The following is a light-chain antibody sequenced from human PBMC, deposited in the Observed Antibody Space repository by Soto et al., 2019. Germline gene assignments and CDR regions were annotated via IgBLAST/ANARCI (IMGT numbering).Light chain of an antibody. CDR2: DVS. CDR1: QSVSSSY. V-gene: IGKV3-20*01. CDR3: QQYGSSPT. J-gene: IGKJ1*01. Sequence: EIVLTQSPGTLSLSPGERATLSCRSSQSVSSSYLAWHQHKPGQAPRLLIYDVSSRATGIPDRFSGSGSGTDFTLTISRLEPEDFAVYYCQQYGSSPTFGQGTKMEIK.